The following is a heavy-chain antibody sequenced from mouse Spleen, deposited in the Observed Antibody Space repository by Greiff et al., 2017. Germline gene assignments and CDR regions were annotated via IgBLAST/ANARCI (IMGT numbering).Heavy chain of an antibody. V-gene: IGHV1S56*01. CDR3: ARSKAYGYDGAWFAY. J-gene: IGHJ3*01. Sequence: VKLQESGPELVKPGASVRISCKASGYTFTSYYIHWVKQRPGQGLEWIGWIYPGNVNTKYNEKFKGKATLTADKSSSTAYMQLSSLTSEDSAVYFCARSKAYGYDGAWFAYWGQGTLVTVSA. CDR1: GYTFTSYY. D-gene: IGHD2-2*01. CDR2: IYPGNVNT.